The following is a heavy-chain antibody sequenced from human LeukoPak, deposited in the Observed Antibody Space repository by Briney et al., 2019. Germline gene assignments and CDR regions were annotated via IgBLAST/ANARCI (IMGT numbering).Heavy chain of an antibody. CDR1: GFTFSNYW. CDR2: IKEDGSEK. Sequence: GGSLRLSCAASGFTFSNYWMNWARQAPGKGLEWVAHIKEDGSEKYYVDSVKGRFTISRDNAKNSLYLQMNSLRAEDTAVYYCARNLDYWGQGILVTVSS. J-gene: IGHJ4*02. V-gene: IGHV3-7*01. CDR3: ARNLDY.